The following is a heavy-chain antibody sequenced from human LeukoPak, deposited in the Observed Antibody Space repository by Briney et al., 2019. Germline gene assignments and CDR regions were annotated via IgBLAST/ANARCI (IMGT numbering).Heavy chain of an antibody. V-gene: IGHV3-7*01. CDR1: GFTFSSYW. D-gene: IGHD7-27*01. Sequence: GGSLRLSCAASGFTFSSYWMSWVRQAPGKGLEWVANIKQDGSEKYYVDSVKGRFTISRDNAKYSLYLQMNSLRAEDTAVYYCARDGLNWGELYLGIDIWGQGTMVTVSS. J-gene: IGHJ3*02. CDR3: ARDGLNWGELYLGIDI. CDR2: IKQDGSEK.